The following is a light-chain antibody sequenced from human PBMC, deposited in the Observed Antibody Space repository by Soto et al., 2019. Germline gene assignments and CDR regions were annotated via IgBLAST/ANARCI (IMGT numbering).Light chain of an antibody. J-gene: IGKJ1*01. Sequence: EIVLTQSPGTLSLSPGERATLSCRASQSVTSSYLAWYQQKPGQAPRLLIYGASSRATGIPDRFSGSGSETYFTFTIRRLEPEDFDVYYCHQYWSSPWTFGQGTKVDIK. CDR3: HQYWSSPWT. CDR1: QSVTSSY. V-gene: IGKV3-20*01. CDR2: GAS.